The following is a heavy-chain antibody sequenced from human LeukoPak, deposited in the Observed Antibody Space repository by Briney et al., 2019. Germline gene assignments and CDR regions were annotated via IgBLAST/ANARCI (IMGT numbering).Heavy chain of an antibody. CDR2: INHSGST. CDR3: ARGRTGGYYDSSLVFGDY. V-gene: IGHV4-34*01. D-gene: IGHD3-22*01. Sequence: SETLSLTCAVYGGSFSGCYWSWLRQPPGKGLEWIGEINHSGSTNYNPSLKSRVTISVDTSKNQFSLKLSSVTAADTAVYYCARGRTGGYYDSSLVFGDYWGQGTLVTVSS. J-gene: IGHJ4*02. CDR1: GGSFSGCY.